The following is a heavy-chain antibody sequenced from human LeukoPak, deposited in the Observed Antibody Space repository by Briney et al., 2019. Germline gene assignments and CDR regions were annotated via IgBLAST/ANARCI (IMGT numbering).Heavy chain of an antibody. CDR3: AKDWTTAVTAKGYYFDS. J-gene: IGHJ4*02. CDR2: ISTTGGST. V-gene: IGHV3-23*01. CDR1: AFTFSTYA. Sequence: GGSLRLSCAASAFTFSTYAMSWVRQAPGKGLEWVSAISTTGGSTYYADSVKGRFTVSRDNSKNTLSLQMDSLRVEDTALYYCAKDWTTAVTAKGYYFDSWGQGTLVTVSS. D-gene: IGHD4-23*01.